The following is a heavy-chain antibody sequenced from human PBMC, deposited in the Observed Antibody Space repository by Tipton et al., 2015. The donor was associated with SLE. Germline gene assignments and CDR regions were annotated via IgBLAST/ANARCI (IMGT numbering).Heavy chain of an antibody. J-gene: IGHJ3*02. D-gene: IGHD7-27*01. V-gene: IGHV4-38-2*02. CDR2: IYNSGST. CDR1: GYFISSGYY. Sequence: TLSLTCGVSGYFISSGYYWGWIRQPPGRGLEWIGNIYNSGSTYYNPSLSSRVTISVDTSKNQFSLRLGSVTATDTAVYYCVRDSYSANWGLEAFDIWGQGTLVTVSS. CDR3: VRDSYSANWGLEAFDI.